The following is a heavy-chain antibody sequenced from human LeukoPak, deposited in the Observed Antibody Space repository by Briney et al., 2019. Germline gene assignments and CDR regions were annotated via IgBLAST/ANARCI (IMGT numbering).Heavy chain of an antibody. V-gene: IGHV6-1*01. J-gene: IGHJ4*02. Sequence: SQTLSLTCAISGDSVSNNVAAWDWIRQSPSRGLEWLGRTYYRSKWYNDYAVSVKSRLSINPDTSKNQFSLQLNSVTPEDTAVYYCARDKDSYGFRYYFDYWGQGTLVTVSS. D-gene: IGHD5-18*01. CDR3: ARDKDSYGFRYYFDY. CDR2: TYYRSKWYN. CDR1: GDSVSNNVAA.